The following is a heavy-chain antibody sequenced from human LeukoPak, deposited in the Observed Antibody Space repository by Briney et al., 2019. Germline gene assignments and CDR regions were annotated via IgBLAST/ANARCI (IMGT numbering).Heavy chain of an antibody. CDR1: GFTFSSYA. J-gene: IGHJ5*02. CDR3: APQALRFFNRTP. Sequence: GSLRLSCAASGFTFSSYAMSWVRQAPGKGLEWVSAISGSGGSTYYADSVKGRFTISRDNSTNTRYLQMNRLRDEYAALYDSAPQALRFFNRTPSGQGTLVTVSS. V-gene: IGHV3-23*01. CDR2: ISGSGGST. D-gene: IGHD3-3*01.